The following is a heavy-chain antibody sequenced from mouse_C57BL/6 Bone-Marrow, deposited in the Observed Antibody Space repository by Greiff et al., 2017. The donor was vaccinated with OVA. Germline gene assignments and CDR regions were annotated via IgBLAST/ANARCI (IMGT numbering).Heavy chain of an antibody. D-gene: IGHD2-5*01. CDR3: ARGYSRYDAKDN. CDR2: IDPETGGT. CDR1: GYTFTDYE. J-gene: IGHJ4*01. V-gene: IGHV1-15*01. Sequence: VQLQQSGAELVRPGASVTLSCKASGYTFTDYEMHWVKQTPVHGLEWIGSIDPETGGTAYNQKFKGKAILTADKSSSTAYMELRSLTCEDSAVYYCARGYSRYDAKDNWGQGTAVTVSS.